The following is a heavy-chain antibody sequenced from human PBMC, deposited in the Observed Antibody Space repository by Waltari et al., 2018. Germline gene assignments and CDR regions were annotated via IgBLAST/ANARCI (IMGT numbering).Heavy chain of an antibody. V-gene: IGHV3-23*01. D-gene: IGHD3-3*01. CDR3: ATHIVPTFWSGYYTYYYYYGMDV. CDR1: GFTFSSYA. Sequence: EVQLLESGGGLVQPGGSLRLSCAASGFTFSSYAMSWVRQAPGKGLEWVSAISGGGGTTYYADSVNGRFTISRDNSKNTLYLQMNSLRAEDTAVYYCATHIVPTFWSGYYTYYYYYGMDVWGQGTTVTVSS. J-gene: IGHJ6*02. CDR2: ISGGGGTT.